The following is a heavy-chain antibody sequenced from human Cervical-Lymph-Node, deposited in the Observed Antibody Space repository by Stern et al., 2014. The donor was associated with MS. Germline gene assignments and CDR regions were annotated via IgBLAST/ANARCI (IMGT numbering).Heavy chain of an antibody. Sequence: EDQLVESGGGLVKPGGSLRLSCAASGFTFSSYSMNWVRQAPGKGLEWVSSISSTSSYIYYADSVKGRFTISRDNAKSSLYLQMNSLRAEDTAVYYCARDAKTYYYGSGSHNDYWGQGTLVTVSS. CDR1: GFTFSSYS. J-gene: IGHJ4*02. CDR3: ARDAKTYYYGSGSHNDY. D-gene: IGHD3-10*01. CDR2: ISSTSSYI. V-gene: IGHV3-21*01.